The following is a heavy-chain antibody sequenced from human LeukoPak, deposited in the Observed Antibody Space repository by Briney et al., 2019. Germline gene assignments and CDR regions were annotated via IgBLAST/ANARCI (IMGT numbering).Heavy chain of an antibody. CDR1: GFTFSSYW. D-gene: IGHD6-19*01. J-gene: IGHJ4*02. Sequence: PGGSLRLSCAASGFTFSSYWMHLVRQAPGKGLVWVSRINSDGSSTSYADSVKGRFTISRDNAKNTLYLQMNSLRAEDTAVYYCARATSSGWYVNTVDWGQGTLVTVSS. CDR3: ARATSSGWYVNTVD. CDR2: INSDGSST. V-gene: IGHV3-74*01.